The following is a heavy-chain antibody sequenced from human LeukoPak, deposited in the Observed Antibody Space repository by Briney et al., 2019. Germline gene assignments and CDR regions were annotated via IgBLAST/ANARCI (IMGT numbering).Heavy chain of an antibody. V-gene: IGHV3-48*01. CDR2: ISSSSSTI. CDR3: ASAAKAARAY. J-gene: IGHJ4*02. Sequence: GGSLRLSCAASGFTFSSYSMNWVRQAPGKGLEWVSYISSSSSTIYYADSVKGRFTISRDNAKNSLYLQMNSLRAEDTAVYYCASAAKAARAYWGQGTLVTVSS. CDR1: GFTFSSYS. D-gene: IGHD6-6*01.